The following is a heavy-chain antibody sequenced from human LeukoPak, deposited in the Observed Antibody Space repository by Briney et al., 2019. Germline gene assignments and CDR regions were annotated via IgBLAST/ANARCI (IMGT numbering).Heavy chain of an antibody. D-gene: IGHD6-13*01. V-gene: IGHV4-59*01. Sequence: SETLSLTCAVYGGSFSGYYWSWIRQPPGKGLEWVGCISDSGSTNYNPSLKSRVTMSVDTSKNQFSLKLSSVTAADTAFYYCARDLRIAATGDPIGYWGQGTLVTVSS. CDR2: ISDSGST. CDR1: GGSFSGYY. CDR3: ARDLRIAATGDPIGY. J-gene: IGHJ4*02.